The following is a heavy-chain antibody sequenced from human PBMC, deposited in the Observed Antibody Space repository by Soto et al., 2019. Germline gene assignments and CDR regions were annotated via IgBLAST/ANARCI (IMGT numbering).Heavy chain of an antibody. V-gene: IGHV3-23*01. CDR1: GLAFSNFA. CDR3: AKGGYFDY. J-gene: IGHJ4*02. Sequence: GGSLRLSCAASGLAFSNFAMSWVRQAPGKGLEWVSAISGSGGSTYYAGSVKGRFTVSRDNSKDTLYLQMNNMRADDTAVYYCAKGGYFDYWGQGTLVTVST. CDR2: ISGSGGST.